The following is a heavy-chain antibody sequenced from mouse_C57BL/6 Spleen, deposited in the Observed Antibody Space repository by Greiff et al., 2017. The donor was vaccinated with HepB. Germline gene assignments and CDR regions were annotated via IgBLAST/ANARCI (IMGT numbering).Heavy chain of an antibody. D-gene: IGHD1-1*01. J-gene: IGHJ3*01. V-gene: IGHV5-9*01. CDR2: ISGGGGNT. CDR1: GFTFSSYT. CDR3: ARRSNYYGSSILAY. Sequence: EVQVVESGGGLVKPGGSLKLSCAASGFTFSSYTMSWVRQTPEKRLEWVATISGGGGNTYYPDSVKGRFTISRDNAKNTLYLHMSSLRSEDTALYYCARRSNYYGSSILAYWGQGTLVTVSA.